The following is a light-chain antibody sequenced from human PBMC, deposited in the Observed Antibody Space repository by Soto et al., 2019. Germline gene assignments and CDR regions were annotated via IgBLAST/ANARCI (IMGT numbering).Light chain of an antibody. CDR3: QSYDNNLSVL. J-gene: IGLJ2*01. V-gene: IGLV1-40*01. CDR2: VNT. Sequence: QSVLTQPPSVSGAPGQTVTISCTWDASNIGADHDVHWYQQLPGTAPKLLIYVNTNRPSGVPDRFSGSRSGTSASLAITGLQAEDEADYYCQSYDNNLSVLFGGGTKLTVL. CDR1: ASNIGADHD.